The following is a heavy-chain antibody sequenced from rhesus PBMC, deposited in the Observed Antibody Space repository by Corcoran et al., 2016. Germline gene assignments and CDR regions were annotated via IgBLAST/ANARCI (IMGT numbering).Heavy chain of an antibody. CDR2: NNGNSAPT. D-gene: IGHD6-13*01. CDR1: GGSISGGYY. Sequence: QVQLQESGPGLVTPSETLSLTCAVSGGSISGGYYWGWLRQHPGKGLEWIGKNNGNSAPTYYNPSRKSRVTISKDTSKNQVSLTLRAVAAADTAVYYCARDSSCRCDYWGQGVLVTVSS. J-gene: IGHJ4*01. V-gene: IGHV4S7*01. CDR3: ARDSSCRCDY.